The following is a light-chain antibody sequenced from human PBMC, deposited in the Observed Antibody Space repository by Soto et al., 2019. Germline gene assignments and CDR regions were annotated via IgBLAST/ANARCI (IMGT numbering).Light chain of an antibody. CDR1: PSVSNS. CDR3: QQRNQWPPVT. J-gene: IGKJ4*01. CDR2: DAS. V-gene: IGKV3-11*01. Sequence: ESVLTHSQATLALAPGARATLYCGTSPSVSNSLAWYQHKPGQAPRLLIYDASNRATGVPTRFSGSGSGTDFTLTISSLEPEDFAVYYCQQRNQWPPVTFGGGTKVDIK.